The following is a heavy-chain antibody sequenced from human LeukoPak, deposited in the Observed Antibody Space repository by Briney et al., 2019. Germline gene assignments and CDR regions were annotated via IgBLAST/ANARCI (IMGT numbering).Heavy chain of an antibody. D-gene: IGHD3-10*01. Sequence: GGSLRLSCAVSGITLSNYGMSWVRQAPGKGLEWVAGISDSGGSTNYADSVKGRFTISRDNSKNTLYLQMNSLRAEDTAVYYCAKIAPYYYGSGNKDYWGQGTLVTVSS. V-gene: IGHV3-23*01. J-gene: IGHJ4*02. CDR1: GITLSNYG. CDR2: ISDSGGST. CDR3: AKIAPYYYGSGNKDY.